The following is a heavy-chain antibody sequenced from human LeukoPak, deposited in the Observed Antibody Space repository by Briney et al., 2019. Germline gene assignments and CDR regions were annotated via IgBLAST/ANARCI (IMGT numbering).Heavy chain of an antibody. D-gene: IGHD3-22*01. CDR1: GFTFDDYA. CDR2: ISWNSGSI. J-gene: IGHJ4*02. Sequence: PGRSLRLSCAASGFTFDDYAMHWVRQAPGKGLVWVSGISWNSGSIGYADSVKGRFTISRDNAKNSLYLQMNSLRAEDTALYYCAKDTDYYDSSGIFDYWGQGTLVTVSS. CDR3: AKDTDYYDSSGIFDY. V-gene: IGHV3-9*01.